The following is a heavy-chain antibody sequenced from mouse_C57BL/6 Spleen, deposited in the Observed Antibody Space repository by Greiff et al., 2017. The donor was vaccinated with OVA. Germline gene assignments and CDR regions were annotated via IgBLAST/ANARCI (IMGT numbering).Heavy chain of an antibody. Sequence: EVQLQQSGPGMVKPSQSLSLTCTVTGYSITSGYDWHWIRHFPGNKLEWMGYISYSGSTNYNASLKSRISITHDTSKNHFFLKLNSVTTEDTATYYCATNWGGWFAYWGQGTLVTVSA. CDR1: GYSITSGYD. CDR3: ATNWGGWFAY. CDR2: ISYSGST. D-gene: IGHD4-1*01. V-gene: IGHV3-1*01. J-gene: IGHJ3*01.